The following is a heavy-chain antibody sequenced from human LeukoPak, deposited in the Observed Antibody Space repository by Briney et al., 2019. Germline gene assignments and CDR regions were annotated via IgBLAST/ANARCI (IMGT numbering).Heavy chain of an antibody. V-gene: IGHV1-69*04. CDR2: IIPILGIA. D-gene: IGHD3-3*01. Sequence: ASVKVSCKASGYTFTSYDISWVRQAPGQGLEWMGRIIPILGIANYAQKFQGRVTITADKSTSTAYMELSSLRSEDTAVYYCARLRFLEWLFYYGMDVWGQGTTVTVSS. CDR3: ARLRFLEWLFYYGMDV. CDR1: GYTFTSYD. J-gene: IGHJ6*02.